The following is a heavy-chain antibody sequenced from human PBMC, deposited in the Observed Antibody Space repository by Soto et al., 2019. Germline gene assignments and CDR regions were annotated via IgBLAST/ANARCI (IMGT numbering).Heavy chain of an antibody. V-gene: IGHV6-1*01. CDR2: TYYRSKWYN. J-gene: IGHJ5*02. Sequence: SQTLSLTCAFSGESISSNGVAYNWIRQSPSRGLEWLGRTYYRSKWYNDYALSVKSRITINPDTSKNQISLQLNSVTAEDMAVYYGARSFGPNDGWLEPWGKGTLVTVAS. CDR1: GESISSNGVA. D-gene: IGHD3-3*01. CDR3: ARSFGPNDGWLEP.